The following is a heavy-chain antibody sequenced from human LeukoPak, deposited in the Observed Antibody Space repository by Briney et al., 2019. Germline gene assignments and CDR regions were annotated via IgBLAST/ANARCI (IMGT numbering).Heavy chain of an antibody. D-gene: IGHD3-22*01. J-gene: IGHJ6*02. CDR3: ARDNYYDSSGYLFDYYYGMDV. Sequence: MASQTLSLTCTVSGGSISSGDYYWSWIRQPPGKGLEWIGYIYYSGSTYYNPSLKSRVTISVDTFKNQFSLKLSSVTAADTAVYYCARDNYYDSSGYLFDYYYGMDVWGQGTTVTVSS. V-gene: IGHV4-30-4*01. CDR1: GGSISSGDYY. CDR2: IYYSGST.